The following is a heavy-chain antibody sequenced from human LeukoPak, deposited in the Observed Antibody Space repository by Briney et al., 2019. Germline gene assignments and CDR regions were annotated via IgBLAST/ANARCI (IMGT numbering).Heavy chain of an antibody. J-gene: IGHJ4*02. CDR2: FYDTRSP. V-gene: IGHV4-59*01. D-gene: IGHD3-10*01. Sequence: SETLSLTCTGSGGSISLYYWSWIRQPPGKGLEWIGYFYDTRSPKYNPSLERRVTISVDMSRNQFSLNLTSVTAADTAVYYCARGRGSLTYWGQGTLATVSS. CDR3: ARGRGSLTY. CDR1: GGSISLYY.